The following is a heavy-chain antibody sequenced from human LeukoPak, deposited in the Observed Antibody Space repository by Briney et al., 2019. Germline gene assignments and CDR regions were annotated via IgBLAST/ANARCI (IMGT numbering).Heavy chain of an antibody. CDR1: GFTFTNAW. V-gene: IGHV3-15*01. CDR2: IKSKTDGGTT. CDR3: TTDHPVVVVAATLSPGP. Sequence: GGSPRLSCAPSGFTFTNAWTSCVCHAPGEGLEWGCRIKSKTDGGTTDYAAPVKGRFTISRDDSKNTLYLQMNSLKTEDTAVYYCTTDHPVVVVAATLSPGPWGQGTLVTVSS. D-gene: IGHD2-15*01. J-gene: IGHJ5*02.